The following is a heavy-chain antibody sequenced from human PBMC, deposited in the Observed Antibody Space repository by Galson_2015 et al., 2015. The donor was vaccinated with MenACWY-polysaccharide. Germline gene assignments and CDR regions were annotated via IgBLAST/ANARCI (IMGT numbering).Heavy chain of an antibody. CDR3: ARDTDYYGSGRYGYFDY. CDR2: LYSGGTT. J-gene: IGHJ4*02. Sequence: SLRLSCAASALTVSSNFMSWVRQAPGKGLEWVSVLYSGGTTSYAECVKGRFTISRDNSKNMLYLQMDSLRAEDTAVYYCARDTDYYGSGRYGYFDYWGQGTPVTVSS. V-gene: IGHV3-53*05. CDR1: ALTVSSNF. D-gene: IGHD3-10*01.